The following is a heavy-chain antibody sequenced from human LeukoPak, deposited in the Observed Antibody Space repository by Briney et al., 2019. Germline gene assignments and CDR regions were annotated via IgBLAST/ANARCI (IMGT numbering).Heavy chain of an antibody. J-gene: IGHJ6*03. CDR3: ASLITVTTGYYYYYYYMDV. CDR2: INSDESST. Sequence: GGSLRLSCAASGFTFSSYWMHWVRQAPGKGLVWVSRINSDESSTSYADSVKGRFTISRDNAKKTLYQQMNSVRAEDTAVYYCASLITVTTGYYYYYYYMDVWGKGTTVTVSS. V-gene: IGHV3-74*01. CDR1: GFTFSSYW. D-gene: IGHD4-17*01.